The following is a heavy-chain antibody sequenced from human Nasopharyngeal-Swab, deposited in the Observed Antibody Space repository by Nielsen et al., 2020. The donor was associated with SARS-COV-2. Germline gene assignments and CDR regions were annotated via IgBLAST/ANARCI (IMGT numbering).Heavy chain of an antibody. V-gene: IGHV3-33*01. D-gene: IGHD2-15*01. CDR2: IWYDGSNK. CDR1: GFTFSSYG. Sequence: GEPLKISCAASGFTFSSYGMHWVRQAPGKGLEWVAVIWYDGSNKYYADSVKGRFTISRDNSKNTLYLQMNSLRAEDTAVYYCARHPGYCSGGSCYYYYGMDVWGQGTTVTVSS. CDR3: ARHPGYCSGGSCYYYYGMDV. J-gene: IGHJ6*02.